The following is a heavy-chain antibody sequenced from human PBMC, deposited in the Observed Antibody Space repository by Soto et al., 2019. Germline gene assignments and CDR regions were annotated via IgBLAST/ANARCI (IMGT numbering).Heavy chain of an antibody. CDR2: LIPVFGTT. Sequence: QVQLVQSGDEVKKPGSSVKVFCKASGGTFSNYTISWVRQAPGQGLEWMGGLIPVFGTTDYEQKFQGRDTITADGSTSTADMKLSSLRTADTAVYYCARSSPYIVVRKPTGNKDYYGIDVWGQGTKVTVSS. CDR1: GGTFSNYT. D-gene: IGHD2-2*01. J-gene: IGHJ6*02. V-gene: IGHV1-69*01. CDR3: ARSSPYIVVRKPTGNKDYYGIDV.